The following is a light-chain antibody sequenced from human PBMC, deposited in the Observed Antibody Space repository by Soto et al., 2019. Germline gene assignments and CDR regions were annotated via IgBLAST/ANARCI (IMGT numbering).Light chain of an antibody. V-gene: IGKV1-12*01. Sequence: DIQMTQSPSSVSASVGDRVTITCRASQDISNWLAWYQQKPGKAPKLLIYAASTLESGVPSRFSGSGSGTDFTLTISSLQPEDFAVYYCQQRNYWQVTFGQGTRLEIK. CDR3: QQRNYWQVT. CDR2: AAS. CDR1: QDISNW. J-gene: IGKJ5*01.